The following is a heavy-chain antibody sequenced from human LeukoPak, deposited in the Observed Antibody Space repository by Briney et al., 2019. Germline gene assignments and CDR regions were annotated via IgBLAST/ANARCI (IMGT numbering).Heavy chain of an antibody. D-gene: IGHD3-16*01. CDR1: GGYIRCYY. CDR2: ISYSGIT. J-gene: IGHJ5*01. V-gene: IGHV4-59*08. Sequence: PSETLSLTCTVSGGYIRCYYWSCIRQPPGKGLEWIGYISYSGITDYNPSLKSRVTISLDTSKNQFSLRLNSVTAADTAVYYCARHHGALDSWGQGTLVTVSS. CDR3: ARHHGALDS.